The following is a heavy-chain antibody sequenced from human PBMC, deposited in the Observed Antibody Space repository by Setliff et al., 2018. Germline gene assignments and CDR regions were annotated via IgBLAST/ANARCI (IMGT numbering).Heavy chain of an antibody. V-gene: IGHV1-18*01. CDR2: ISAYNGNT. Sequence: ASVKVSCKASGYTFTSYGISWVRQAPGQGLEWMGWISAYNGNTSYAQKFQGRVTMTRDTSTSTVYMELSSLRSEDTAVYYCARSLSFLGGYYYYYMDVWGKGTTVTVSS. CDR1: GYTFTSYG. D-gene: IGHD3-16*02. CDR3: ARSLSFLGGYYYYYMDV. J-gene: IGHJ6*03.